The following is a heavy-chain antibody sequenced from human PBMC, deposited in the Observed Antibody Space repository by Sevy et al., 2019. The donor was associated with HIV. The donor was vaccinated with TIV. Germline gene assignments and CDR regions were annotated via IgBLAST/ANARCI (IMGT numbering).Heavy chain of an antibody. CDR3: ARVAYCGGDCYGNWFDP. D-gene: IGHD2-21*02. V-gene: IGHV1-18*01. J-gene: IGHJ5*02. CDR1: GYTFTSYG. CDR2: ISAYNGNT. Sequence: ASVKVSCKASGYTFTSYGISWVRQAPGQGLEWMGWISAYNGNTNYAQMLQGRVTMTTDTSTSTAYMGRRSLRSDDTAVYYCARVAYCGGDCYGNWFDPWGQGTLVTVSS.